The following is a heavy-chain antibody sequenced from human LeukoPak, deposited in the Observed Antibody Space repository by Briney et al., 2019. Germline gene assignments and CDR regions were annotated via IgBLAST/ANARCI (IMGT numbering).Heavy chain of an antibody. D-gene: IGHD2-8*01. V-gene: IGHV4-59*01. CDR1: GGSISSYY. Sequence: SATLSLTCTVSGGSISSYYWSWIRQSPGKGLEWIGYIYYSGSTDYNPSLKSRVTISVDTSKNQFSLKMSSVTAADTAVYYCARAPNGFGAFDIWGPGTMVTVSS. CDR2: IYYSGST. J-gene: IGHJ3*02. CDR3: ARAPNGFGAFDI.